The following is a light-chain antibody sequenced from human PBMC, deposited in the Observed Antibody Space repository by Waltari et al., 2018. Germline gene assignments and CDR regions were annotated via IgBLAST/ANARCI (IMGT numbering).Light chain of an antibody. CDR3: SSYTTSTALV. Sequence: QSALTQPASVSGSPGQSITISCTGTSSDIGSYIYVSWYQQHPGKAPKMIIYDVSKRPSVVSNRFSGSKSGNTASLLISGLQAEDEADYHCSSYTTSTALVFGGGTKLTVL. CDR1: SSDIGSYIY. J-gene: IGLJ3*02. V-gene: IGLV2-14*03. CDR2: DVS.